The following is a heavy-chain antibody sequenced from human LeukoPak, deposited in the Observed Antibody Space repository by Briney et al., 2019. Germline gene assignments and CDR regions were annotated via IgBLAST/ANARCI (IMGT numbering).Heavy chain of an antibody. CDR1: GGSISSGYY. D-gene: IGHD6-19*01. V-gene: IGHV4-38-2*02. CDR2: IYHSGST. J-gene: IGHJ3*02. Sequence: SETLSLTCTVSGGSISSGYYWGWIRQPPGKGLEWIGSIYHSGSTYYNPSLKSRVTISVDTSKNQFSLKLSSVTAADTAVYYCATQSSGWRDDAFDIWGPGTMVTVSS. CDR3: ATQSSGWRDDAFDI.